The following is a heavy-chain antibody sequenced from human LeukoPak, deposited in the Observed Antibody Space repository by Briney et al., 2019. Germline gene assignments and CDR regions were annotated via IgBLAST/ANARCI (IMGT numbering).Heavy chain of an antibody. Sequence: VSVKVSRKASGYTFTTHDINWVRQATGQGLEWLGWMSPNSGDTGYAQKFQGRVTMTSDSSISTAFMELSSLRSEDTAIYYCVRTPPNWGFDYWGQGTLVTASS. J-gene: IGHJ4*02. V-gene: IGHV1-8*01. CDR2: MSPNSGDT. CDR3: VRTPPNWGFDY. D-gene: IGHD3-16*01. CDR1: GYTFTTHD.